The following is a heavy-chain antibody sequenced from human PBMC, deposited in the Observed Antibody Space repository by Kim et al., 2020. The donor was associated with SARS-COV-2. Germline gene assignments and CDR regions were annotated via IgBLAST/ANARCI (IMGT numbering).Heavy chain of an antibody. CDR3: ARGLKRGYIYSFDP. CDR1: GFAITSYW. J-gene: IGHJ5*02. D-gene: IGHD5-18*01. V-gene: IGHV3-7*03. CDR2: IKQDGSEN. Sequence: GGSLRLSCAASGFAITSYWMTWVRQAPGKGLEWVANIKQDGSENYYVDSVKGRFTISRDNAKNSLYLQMNSLRAEDTAVYYCARGLKRGYIYSFDPWGQGTXVTVSS.